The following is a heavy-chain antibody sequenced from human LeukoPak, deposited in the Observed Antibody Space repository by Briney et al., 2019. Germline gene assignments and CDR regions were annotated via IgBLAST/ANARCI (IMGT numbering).Heavy chain of an antibody. CDR2: ISGTGGST. D-gene: IGHD2-2*01. J-gene: IGHJ3*02. Sequence: GGTLRLSCAASGFSLRSYHMSWVRQAPGKGLDWVSDISGTGGSTYYADSVKGRFTISRDNSKNTLYLQMNSLRAEDTAVYYCAKVPADPSEPLPPHAFDIWGQGTMVTVSS. V-gene: IGHV3-23*01. CDR3: AKVPADPSEPLPPHAFDI. CDR1: GFSLRSYH.